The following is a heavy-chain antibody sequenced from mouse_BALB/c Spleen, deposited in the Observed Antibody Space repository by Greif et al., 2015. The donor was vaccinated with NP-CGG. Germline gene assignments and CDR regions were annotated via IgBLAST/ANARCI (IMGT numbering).Heavy chain of an antibody. D-gene: IGHD6-5*01. J-gene: IGHJ3*01. V-gene: IGHV1-4*01. CDR1: GYTFTSYL. Sequence: VQLQQSGAELAKPGASVKMSCKASGYTFTSYLMHWVKQRPGQGLEWIGYINPSTGYTEYNQKFKDKATLTADKSSSTAYMQLSSLTSEDSAVYYCARGAYGGGFAYWGQGTLVTVSA. CDR3: ARGAYGGGFAY. CDR2: INPSTGYT.